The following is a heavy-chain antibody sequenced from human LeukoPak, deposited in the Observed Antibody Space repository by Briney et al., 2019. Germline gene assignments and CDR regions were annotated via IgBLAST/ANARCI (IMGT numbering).Heavy chain of an antibody. CDR2: INHSGST. D-gene: IGHD2-2*01. J-gene: IGHJ4*02. CDR1: GGSFSGYY. CDR3: ARRNLGDIVVVPAAIPPSYFDY. V-gene: IGHV4-34*01. Sequence: PSETLSLTCAVYGGSFSGYYWSWIRQPPGKGLEWIGEINHSGSTNYNPSLKSRVTISVDTSKNQFSLKLSSVTAADTAVYYCARRNLGDIVVVPAAIPPSYFDYWGQGTLVTVSS.